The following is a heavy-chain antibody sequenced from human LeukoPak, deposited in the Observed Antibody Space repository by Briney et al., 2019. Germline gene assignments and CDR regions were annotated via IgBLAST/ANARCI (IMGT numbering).Heavy chain of an antibody. CDR1: GFTFSSYA. V-gene: IGHV3-30-3*01. D-gene: IGHD3-9*01. J-gene: IGHJ3*02. CDR3: AGTLRYFDWFKPAGAFDI. Sequence: QPGRSLRLSCAASGFTFSSYAMHWVRQAPGKGLEWVAVISYDGSNKYYADSVKGRFTISRDNSKNTLYLQMNSLRAEDTAVYYCAGTLRYFDWFKPAGAFDIWGQGTMVTVSS. CDR2: ISYDGSNK.